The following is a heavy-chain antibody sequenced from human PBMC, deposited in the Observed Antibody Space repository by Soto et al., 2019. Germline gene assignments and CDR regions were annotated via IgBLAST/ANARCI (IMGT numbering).Heavy chain of an antibody. Sequence: EVRLVESGGNLVQLGGSLRLSCAASGFTFSDYWMSWVRQAPGKGLEWVANIKHDGRETYYVDSVRGRFTVSRDNAKNSLFLQMNNLRAEDTAVYYCRIAGRIDQWGQGTLVTVSS. CDR3: RIAGRIDQ. CDR1: GFTFSDYW. D-gene: IGHD6-6*01. J-gene: IGHJ4*02. CDR2: IKHDGRET. V-gene: IGHV3-7*05.